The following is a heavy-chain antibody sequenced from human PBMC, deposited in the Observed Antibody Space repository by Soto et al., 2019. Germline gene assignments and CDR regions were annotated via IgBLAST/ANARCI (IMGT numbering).Heavy chain of an antibody. Sequence: QVQLVQSGAEVKKPGASVKVSCKASGYTFTSYDINWVRQATGQGLEWMGWMNPNSGNTGYGQKVQGRVTMTRNTSISTAYMELSSLRSEDTAVYYCARYNWNYDYYYYMDVWGKGTTVTVSS. J-gene: IGHJ6*03. CDR2: MNPNSGNT. D-gene: IGHD1-20*01. V-gene: IGHV1-8*01. CDR1: GYTFTSYD. CDR3: ARYNWNYDYYYYMDV.